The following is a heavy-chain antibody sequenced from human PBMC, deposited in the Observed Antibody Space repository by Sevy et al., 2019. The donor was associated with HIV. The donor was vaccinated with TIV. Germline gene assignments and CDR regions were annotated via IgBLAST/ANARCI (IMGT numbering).Heavy chain of an antibody. CDR3: ARVAVSYCTNDCYHRFDY. V-gene: IGHV3-30-3*01. CDR1: GFSFSHYA. CDR2: ISYEGTYK. J-gene: IGHJ4*02. D-gene: IGHD2-8*01. Sequence: GGSLRLSCAVSGFSFSHYAFHWVRQAPGKGLEWVSLISYEGTYKYYADFVKGRFTISRDNSKNTLYLQMNSLRGNDTAVYYCARVAVSYCTNDCYHRFDYWGPGALVTVSS.